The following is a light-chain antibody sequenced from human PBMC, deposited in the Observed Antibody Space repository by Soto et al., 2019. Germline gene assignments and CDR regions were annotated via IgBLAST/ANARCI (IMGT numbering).Light chain of an antibody. Sequence: DIQMTQSPSSLSASVGVRVTSSCRTSQGINDYLDWYQMKPGEAPKLLIYAASALQSGIPSRFSGSASGTEFTLTITSLQPEDFATYYCQQSYNFPRTFGQGTKVDIK. CDR2: AAS. CDR3: QQSYNFPRT. V-gene: IGKV1-39*01. CDR1: QGINDY. J-gene: IGKJ1*01.